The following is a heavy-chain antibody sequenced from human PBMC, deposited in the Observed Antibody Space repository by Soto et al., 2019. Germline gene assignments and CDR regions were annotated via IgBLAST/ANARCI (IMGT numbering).Heavy chain of an antibody. D-gene: IGHD5-12*01. CDR2: INPNSGGT. J-gene: IGHJ4*02. CDR1: GGAFSSYA. CDR3: ARDRQVPALRSYNDY. V-gene: IGHV1-2*02. Sequence: GASVKVSCKASGGAFSSYAISWVRQAPGQGLEWMGWINPNSGGTNYAQKFQGRVTMTRDTSICTAYMELSRLRSDGTAVYCLARDRQVPALRSYNDYWGQGTLVTVSA.